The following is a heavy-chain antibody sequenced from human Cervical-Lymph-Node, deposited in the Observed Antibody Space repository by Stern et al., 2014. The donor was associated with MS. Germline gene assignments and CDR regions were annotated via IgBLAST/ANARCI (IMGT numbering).Heavy chain of an antibody. CDR2: IKHDGSEK. V-gene: IGHV3-7*01. D-gene: IGHD6-13*01. CDR1: GFTFSNFR. CDR3: ARDSSSRNNDY. J-gene: IGHJ4*02. Sequence: EVQLVESGGGLVQPGESLRLSCAASGFTFSNFRMSWVRQAPGKGLEWVANIKHDGSEKYYVDSVKGRFTISRDNAKNSLYLQMNSLRAEDTAVYYCARDSSSRNNDYWGQGTLVTVSS.